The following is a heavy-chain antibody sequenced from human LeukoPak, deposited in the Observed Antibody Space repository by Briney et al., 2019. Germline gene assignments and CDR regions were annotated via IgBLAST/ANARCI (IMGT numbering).Heavy chain of an antibody. Sequence: PSETQSLTCTVSGGSISSSSFYWGWIRQPPGKGLEWIGSIYYTGSTYYNPSLKSRVTISVDTSKNHFSLKLSSVTAADTAVYYCAREPLYYDILTGYYEGGYFDYWGQGTLVTVSS. V-gene: IGHV4-39*02. CDR1: GGSISSSSFY. J-gene: IGHJ4*02. CDR2: IYYTGST. CDR3: AREPLYYDILTGYYEGGYFDY. D-gene: IGHD3-9*01.